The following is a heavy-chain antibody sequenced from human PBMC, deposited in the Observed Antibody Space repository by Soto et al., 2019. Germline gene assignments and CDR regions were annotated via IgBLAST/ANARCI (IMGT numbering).Heavy chain of an antibody. CDR3: ARQAIAAAAPYIDY. Sequence: SSETLSLTCTVSGGSISSSSYYWGWIRQPPGKGLEWIGSIYYSGSTYYNPSLKSRVTISVDTSKNQFSLKLSSVTAADTAVYYCARQAIAAAAPYIDYWGQGTLVTVSS. CDR2: IYYSGST. V-gene: IGHV4-39*01. CDR1: GGSISSSSYY. D-gene: IGHD6-13*01. J-gene: IGHJ4*02.